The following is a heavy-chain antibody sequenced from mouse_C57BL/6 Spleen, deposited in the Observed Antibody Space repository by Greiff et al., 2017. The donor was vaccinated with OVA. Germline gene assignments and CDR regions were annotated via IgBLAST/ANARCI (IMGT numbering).Heavy chain of an antibody. CDR2: IDPETGGT. J-gene: IGHJ4*01. CDR1: GYTFTDYE. Sequence: VKLVESGAELVRPGASVTLSCKASGYTFTDYEMHWVKQTPVHGLEWIGAIDPETGGTAYNQKFKGKAILTADKSSSTAYMELRSLTSEDSAVYYCTRSRPYYAMDYWGQGTSVTVSS. V-gene: IGHV1-15*01. CDR3: TRSRPYYAMDY.